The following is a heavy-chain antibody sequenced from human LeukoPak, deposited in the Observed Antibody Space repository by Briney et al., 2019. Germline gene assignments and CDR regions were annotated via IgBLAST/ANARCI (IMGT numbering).Heavy chain of an antibody. D-gene: IGHD6-13*01. Sequence: SETLSLTCTVSGVSISGSHYWGWIRQPPGKGLDWTGSISYSGTTYYNPSLKGRVTISVDTSKNQFSLKLSSVTAADTAIYYCATKPVPSSIAAVDYWGQGTLVTVSS. V-gene: IGHV4-39*01. CDR2: ISYSGTT. CDR3: ATKPVPSSIAAVDY. J-gene: IGHJ4*02. CDR1: GVSISGSHY.